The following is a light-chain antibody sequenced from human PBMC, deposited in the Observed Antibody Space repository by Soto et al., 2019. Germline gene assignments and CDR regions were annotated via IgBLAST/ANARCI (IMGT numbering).Light chain of an antibody. Sequence: IQLTQSPSSLSASVGDRVTITCRASQGISSYLVWYQQKPGKAPKLLIYAAATLQSGVPSRFSGSGSGTDFTLTISSLQPEDFATYYCLQLNSYPTTFGGGTKVEIK. J-gene: IGKJ4*01. V-gene: IGKV1-9*01. CDR1: QGISSY. CDR3: LQLNSYPTT. CDR2: AAA.